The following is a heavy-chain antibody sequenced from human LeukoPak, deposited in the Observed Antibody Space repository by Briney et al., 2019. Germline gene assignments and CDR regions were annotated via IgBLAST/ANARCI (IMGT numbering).Heavy chain of an antibody. CDR1: GFTFSSYA. J-gene: IGHJ4*02. Sequence: PGGSLRPSCAASGFTFSSYAMSWVRQAPGKGLEWVSAISGSGGSTYYADSVKGRFTISRDNSKNTLYLQMNSLRAEDTAVYYCAKGSTMIVVVMFAFDYWGQGTLVTVSS. V-gene: IGHV3-23*01. CDR2: ISGSGGST. D-gene: IGHD3-22*01. CDR3: AKGSTMIVVVMFAFDY.